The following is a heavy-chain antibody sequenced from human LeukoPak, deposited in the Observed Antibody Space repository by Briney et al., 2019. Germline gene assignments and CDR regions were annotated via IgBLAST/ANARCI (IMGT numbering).Heavy chain of an antibody. CDR3: ARDSVDYTDYYYGMDV. CDR1: GGFISSGGYY. V-gene: IGHV4-31*03. J-gene: IGHJ6*02. CDR2: IYYSGST. D-gene: IGHD4-11*01. Sequence: SQTLSLTCTVSGGFISSGGYYWSWIRQHPGKGLEWIGYIYYSGSTYYNPSLKSRVTISVDTSKNQFSLKLSSVTAADTAVYYCARDSVDYTDYYYGMDVWGQGTTVTVSS.